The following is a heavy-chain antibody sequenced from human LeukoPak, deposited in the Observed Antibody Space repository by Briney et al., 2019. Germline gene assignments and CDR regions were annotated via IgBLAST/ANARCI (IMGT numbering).Heavy chain of an antibody. J-gene: IGHJ4*02. CDR3: ATSDGSGSYYNGLPFDY. V-gene: IGHV3-30*03. D-gene: IGHD3-10*01. CDR2: ISYDGSNK. Sequence: GRSLRLSCAASGFTFSSYGMHWVRQAPGKGLEWVAVISYDGSNKYYADSVKGRSTISRDNSKNTLYLQMNSLRAEDTAVYHCATSDGSGSYYNGLPFDYWGQGTLVTVSS. CDR1: GFTFSSYG.